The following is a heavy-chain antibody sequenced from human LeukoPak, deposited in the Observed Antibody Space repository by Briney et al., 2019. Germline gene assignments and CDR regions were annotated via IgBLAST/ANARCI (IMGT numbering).Heavy chain of an antibody. J-gene: IGHJ4*02. CDR3: GSLTVVARDH. D-gene: IGHD3-22*01. V-gene: IGHV3-74*01. Sequence: GGSLRLSCAAFGFSFSTHWMHWVRRAPGKGLVYVAQINSDGSATAYADSVKGRFTISRDNAKNTLYLDMSSLRAEDTAVYYCGSLTVVARDHWGQGTLVTVSS. CDR2: INSDGSAT. CDR1: GFSFSTHW.